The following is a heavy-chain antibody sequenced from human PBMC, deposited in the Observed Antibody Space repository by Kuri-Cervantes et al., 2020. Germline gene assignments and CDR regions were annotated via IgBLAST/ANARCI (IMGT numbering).Heavy chain of an antibody. J-gene: IGHJ3*02. CDR1: GGSISSNY. CDR3: ARAVMIVVNSFDI. CDR2: IYYSGST. V-gene: IGHV4-59*01. Sequence: SERLSLASTVAGGSISSNYWSWIRQPPGKGLEWTGYIYYSGSTNYNPSLKSRVTISVDTSKNQFSLKLSAMTAADTAVYYCARAVMIVVNSFDIWGQGTMVTVSS. D-gene: IGHD3-22*01.